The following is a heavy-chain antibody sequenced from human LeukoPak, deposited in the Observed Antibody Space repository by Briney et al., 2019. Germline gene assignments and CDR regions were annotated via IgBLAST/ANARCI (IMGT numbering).Heavy chain of an antibody. V-gene: IGHV4-34*01. D-gene: IGHD3-3*01. CDR3: ARGPLRYYDFWSGPMGEHWFDP. Sequence: LKPSETLSLPCAVYGGSFSGYYWSWIRQPPGKGLEWIGEINHSGSTNYNPSLKSRVTISVDTSKNQFSLKLSSVTAADTAVYYCARGPLRYYDFWSGPMGEHWFDPWGQGTLVTVSS. CDR2: INHSGST. J-gene: IGHJ5*02. CDR1: GGSFSGYY.